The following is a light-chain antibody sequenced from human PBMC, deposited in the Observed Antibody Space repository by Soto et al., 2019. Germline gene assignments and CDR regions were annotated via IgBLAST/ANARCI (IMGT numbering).Light chain of an antibody. J-gene: IGKJ1*01. Sequence: DIVMTQSPDSLAVSLGERATINCKSSQSILYNSNNKNYLAWYQQRPGQPPKLLIYWASTRESGVPDRFSGSGAGTDFTLTISSLQAEDVAVYSCQQYFSTPQTFGQGTKVEI. V-gene: IGKV4-1*01. CDR1: QSILYNSNNKNY. CDR3: QQYFSTPQT. CDR2: WAS.